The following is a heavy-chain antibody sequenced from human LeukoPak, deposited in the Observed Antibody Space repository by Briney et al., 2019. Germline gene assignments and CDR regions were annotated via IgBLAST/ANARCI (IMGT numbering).Heavy chain of an antibody. D-gene: IGHD3-9*01. J-gene: IGHJ6*04. Sequence: GGSLRLSCAASGFTFSSYSMNWVRQALGKGLEWVSSISSSSSYIYYADSVKGRFTISRDNAKNSLYLQMNSLRAEDTAVYYCARDRDYDILTGYYYYGMDVWGKGTTVTVSS. CDR3: ARDRDYDILTGYYYYGMDV. V-gene: IGHV3-21*01. CDR2: ISSSSSYI. CDR1: GFTFSSYS.